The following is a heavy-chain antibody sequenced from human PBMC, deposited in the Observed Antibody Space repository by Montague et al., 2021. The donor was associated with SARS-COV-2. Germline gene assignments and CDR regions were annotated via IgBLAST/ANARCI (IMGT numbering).Heavy chain of an antibody. CDR3: TRVVVVVPASPAPTLFDP. CDR2: IYATGSA. CDR1: GGSVSSRCHF. Sequence: TLSLTCTVSGGSVSSRCHFWSWIRQPAGKGLEWIGHIYATGSAKYNPSLESRVPISVDPSNNQFSLRLNSVTAADTAVYYCTRVVVVVPASPAPTLFDPGGQGILGTVSS. V-gene: IGHV4-61*09. D-gene: IGHD2-15*01. J-gene: IGHJ5*02.